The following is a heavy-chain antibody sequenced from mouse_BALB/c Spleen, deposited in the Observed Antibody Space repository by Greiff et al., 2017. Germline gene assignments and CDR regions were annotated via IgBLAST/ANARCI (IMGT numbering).Heavy chain of an antibody. Sequence: VKLMESGPQLVRPGASVKISCKASGYSFTSYWMHWVKQRPGQGLEWIGMIDPSDSETRLNQKFKDKATLTVDKSSSTAYMQLSSPTSEDSAVYYCARFGNYYAMDYWGQGTSVTVSS. J-gene: IGHJ4*01. V-gene: IGHV1S126*01. CDR2: IDPSDSET. D-gene: IGHD1-1*02. CDR3: ARFGNYYAMDY. CDR1: GYSFTSYW.